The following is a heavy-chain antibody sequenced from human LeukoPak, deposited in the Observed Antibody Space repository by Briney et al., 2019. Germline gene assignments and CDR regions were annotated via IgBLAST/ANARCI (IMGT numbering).Heavy chain of an antibody. CDR3: AKDLGWELLVSQYFQH. CDR1: GFTFSSYA. Sequence: PGGSLRLSCAASGFTFSSYAMSWVRQAPGKGLEWVSAISGSGGSTYYADSVKGRFTISRDNSKNTLYLQMNSLRAEDTAVYYCAKDLGWELLVSQYFQHWGQGTLVTVSS. J-gene: IGHJ1*01. V-gene: IGHV3-23*01. D-gene: IGHD1-26*01. CDR2: ISGSGGST.